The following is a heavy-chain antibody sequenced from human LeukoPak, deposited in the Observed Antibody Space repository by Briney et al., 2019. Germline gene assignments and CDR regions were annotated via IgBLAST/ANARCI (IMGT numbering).Heavy chain of an antibody. Sequence: GGSLRLSCAASGFTFSDYYMSWIRQAPGKGLEWLSYISSSGTTIYYADSVKGRFTISRDNAKNSLYLQMNSLRAEDTAVYYCAREDIVATMTFDYWGQGTLVTVSS. D-gene: IGHD5-12*01. CDR1: GFTFSDYY. J-gene: IGHJ4*02. V-gene: IGHV3-11*04. CDR2: ISSSGTTI. CDR3: AREDIVATMTFDY.